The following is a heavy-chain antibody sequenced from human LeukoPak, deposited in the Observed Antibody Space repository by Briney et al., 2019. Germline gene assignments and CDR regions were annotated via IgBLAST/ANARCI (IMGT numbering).Heavy chain of an antibody. V-gene: IGHV4-34*01. J-gene: IGHJ4*02. Sequence: SETLPLTCAVYGGSFSGYYWSWIRQPPGKGLEWIGEINHSGSTNYNPSLKSRVTISVDTSKNQFSLKLSSVTAADTAVYYCARGRRFGELFGYWGQGTLDTVSS. CDR1: GGSFSGYY. D-gene: IGHD3-10*01. CDR3: ARGRRFGELFGY. CDR2: INHSGST.